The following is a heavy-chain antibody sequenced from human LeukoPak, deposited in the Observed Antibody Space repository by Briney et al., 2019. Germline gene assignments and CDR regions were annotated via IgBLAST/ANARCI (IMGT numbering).Heavy chain of an antibody. CDR2: IYIAGSVT. CDR3: AKTGSYYDFWSSYPLDY. V-gene: IGHV3-74*01. CDR1: GFNFSNYW. D-gene: IGHD3-3*01. J-gene: IGHJ4*02. Sequence: GGSLRLSCAASGFNFSNYWMHWVRQAPGKGLEWVSRIYIAGSVTTYADSVKGLFTISRDNAKKTLYLQMNSLRAENTAVFYCAKTGSYYDFWSSYPLDYWGQGTLVTVSS.